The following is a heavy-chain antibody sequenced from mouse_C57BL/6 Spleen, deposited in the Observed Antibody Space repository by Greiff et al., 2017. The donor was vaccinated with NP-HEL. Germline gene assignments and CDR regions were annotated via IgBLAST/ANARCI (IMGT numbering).Heavy chain of an antibody. CDR3: ARWNTVVPFDY. J-gene: IGHJ2*01. Sequence: VQLKQSGPELVKPGASVKIPCKASGYTFTDYNMDWVKQSHGKSLEWIGDINPNNGGTNYNQKFKGKATLTVAKSSSTAYMELRSLTSEDTAFYYCARWNTVVPFDYWGQGTTLTVSS. CDR1: GYTFTDYN. V-gene: IGHV1-18*01. D-gene: IGHD1-1*01. CDR2: INPNNGGT.